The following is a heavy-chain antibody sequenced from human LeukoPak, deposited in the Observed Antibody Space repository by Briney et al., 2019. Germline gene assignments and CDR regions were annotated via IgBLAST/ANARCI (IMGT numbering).Heavy chain of an antibody. CDR2: IYYSGST. V-gene: IGHV4-59*01. Sequence: SETLSLTCTVSGGSISSCYWSWIRQPPGKGLEYIAYIYYSGSTNYNPSLNSRVTTSVDTSKNQFSLKLSSVTAADTAVYYCASILYGANGFDYRGQGTLVTVSS. D-gene: IGHD4/OR15-4a*01. J-gene: IGHJ4*02. CDR3: ASILYGANGFDY. CDR1: GGSISSCY.